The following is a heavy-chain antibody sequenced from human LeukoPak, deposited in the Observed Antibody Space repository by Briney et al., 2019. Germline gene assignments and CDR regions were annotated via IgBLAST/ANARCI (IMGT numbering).Heavy chain of an antibody. CDR3: ARAYPSGYSSGWYSGRLYYFDY. CDR1: GGSISSSSYY. D-gene: IGHD6-19*01. J-gene: IGHJ4*02. CDR2: INHSGST. V-gene: IGHV4-39*07. Sequence: PSETLSLTCTVSGGSISSSSYYWGWIRQPPGKGLEWIGEINHSGSTNYNPSLKSRVTISVDTSKNQFSLKLSSVTAADTAVYYCARAYPSGYSSGWYSGRLYYFDYWGQGTLVTVSS.